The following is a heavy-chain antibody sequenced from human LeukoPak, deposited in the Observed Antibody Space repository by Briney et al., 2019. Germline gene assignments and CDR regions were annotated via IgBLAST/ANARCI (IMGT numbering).Heavy chain of an antibody. CDR2: IKQDGSEK. CDR1: GFTFSSYW. V-gene: IGHV3-7*03. CDR3: ARDGPYYYYMDV. D-gene: IGHD3/OR15-3a*01. J-gene: IGHJ6*03. Sequence: GGSLRLSCAASGFTFSSYWMSWVRQAPGKGLEWVANIKQDGSEKYYVDSVKGRFTISRDNAKNSLSLQMNSLRSEDTAVYYCARDGPYYYYMDVWGKGTTVTVSS.